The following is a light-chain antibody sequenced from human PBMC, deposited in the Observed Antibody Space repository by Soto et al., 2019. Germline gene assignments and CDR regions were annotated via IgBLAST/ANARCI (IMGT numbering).Light chain of an antibody. CDR2: WAS. V-gene: IGKV4-1*01. CDR1: QSVLYSSNNKNY. CDR3: QQSYSTPPT. Sequence: DIVMTQSPDSLAVSPGERATINCKSSQSVLYSSNNKNYLAWYQQKPGQPPKLLIYWASTRESGVPERFSGSGSGTDFTLTISNVQPEDFATYYCQQSYSTPPTFGQGTRLEIK. J-gene: IGKJ5*01.